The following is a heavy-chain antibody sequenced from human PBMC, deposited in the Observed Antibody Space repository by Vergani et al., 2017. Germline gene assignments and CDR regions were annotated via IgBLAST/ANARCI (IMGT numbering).Heavy chain of an antibody. V-gene: IGHV5-51*01. D-gene: IGHD2-2*01. CDR1: GYSFTSYW. Sequence: EVQLVQSGAEVKKPGESLKISCKGSGYSFTSYWIGWVRQMPGKGLEWMGILYPGDSDTRYSPSFQGQVTISADKSISTAYLQWSSLKASDTAMYYCARSIVVVPAAIGFGLGFDPWGQGTLVTVSS. J-gene: IGHJ5*02. CDR3: ARSIVVVPAAIGFGLGFDP. CDR2: LYPGDSDT.